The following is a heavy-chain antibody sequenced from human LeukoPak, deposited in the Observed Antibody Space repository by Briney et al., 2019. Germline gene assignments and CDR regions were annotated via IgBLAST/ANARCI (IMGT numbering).Heavy chain of an antibody. CDR3: AKLGNFASGSYSD. CDR2: ISDSGGYT. Sequence: GGSLRFSCAASGFTFNSFAMSWVRQAPGKGLEWVSGISDSGGYTYYADSVKGRFTISRDNSKNTLYLHMNSLRAEDTAVYYCAKLGNFASGSYSDWGQGTLVTVSS. D-gene: IGHD3-10*01. J-gene: IGHJ4*02. CDR1: GFTFNSFA. V-gene: IGHV3-23*01.